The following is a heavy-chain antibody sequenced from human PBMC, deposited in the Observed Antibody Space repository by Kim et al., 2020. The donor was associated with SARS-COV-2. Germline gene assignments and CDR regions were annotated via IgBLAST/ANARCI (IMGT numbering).Heavy chain of an antibody. V-gene: IGHV4-39*07. CDR3: ASPARYSSGFSAEY. Sequence: NQTLESRVTISVDTSKNQFSLKLSSVTAADTAVYYCASPARYSSGFSAEYWGQGTLVTVSS. D-gene: IGHD6-19*01. J-gene: IGHJ4*02.